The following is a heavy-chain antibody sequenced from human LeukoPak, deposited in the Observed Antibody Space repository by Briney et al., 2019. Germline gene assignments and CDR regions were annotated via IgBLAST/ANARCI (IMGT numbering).Heavy chain of an antibody. V-gene: IGHV3-53*05. Sequence: GGSLRLSCAASGFTVSSDYMSWVRQAPGKGLEWVSVIYSGGSTYYADSVKGRFTISRDKSKNTVYLQMDSLRFEDTAMYYCARNWFDPWGQGTLVTVSS. CDR2: IYSGGST. J-gene: IGHJ5*02. CDR3: ARNWFDP. CDR1: GFTVSSDY.